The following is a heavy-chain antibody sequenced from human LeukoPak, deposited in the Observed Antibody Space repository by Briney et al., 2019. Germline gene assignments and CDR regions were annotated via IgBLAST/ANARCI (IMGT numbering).Heavy chain of an antibody. J-gene: IGHJ5*02. CDR1: GYSFTSYW. CDR3: ARGQDSSSWYGDWFDP. CDR2: IYPGDSDT. V-gene: IGHV5-51*01. Sequence: GESLKISCKGSGYSFTSYWIGWVRQMPGKGLEWMGIIYPGDSDTRYSPSFQGQVTISADKSISTAYLQWSSLKASDTAMYYCARGQDSSSWYGDWFDPWGQGTLVTVSS. D-gene: IGHD6-13*01.